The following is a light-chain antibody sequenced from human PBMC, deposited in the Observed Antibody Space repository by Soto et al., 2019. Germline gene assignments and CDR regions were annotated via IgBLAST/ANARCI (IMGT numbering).Light chain of an antibody. V-gene: IGKV1-27*01. CDR2: AAS. CDR1: RDITDY. CDR3: QNYDSAPWT. J-gene: IGKJ1*01. Sequence: DIQMTQSPSSLFASVGDRVTITCRASRDITDYLAWYQQKPGQVPKLLISAASTLQSGVPSRFTASGSGTDFTLTVTGLQPEDFATYYCQNYDSAPWTFGQGTKVEF.